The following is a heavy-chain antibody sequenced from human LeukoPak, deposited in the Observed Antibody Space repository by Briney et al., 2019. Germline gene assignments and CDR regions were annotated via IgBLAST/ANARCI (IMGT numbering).Heavy chain of an antibody. J-gene: IGHJ4*02. CDR1: GYTFTGYY. CDR3: ATVPGGGGGDCCFDY. V-gene: IGHV1-2*02. D-gene: IGHD2-21*01. Sequence: ASVKVSCXASGYTFTGYYMHWVRQAPGQGLEWMGWINPNSGGTNYAQKFQGRVTMTRDTSISTAYMELSRLRSDDTAVYYCATVPGGGGGDCCFDYWGQGTLVTVSS. CDR2: INPNSGGT.